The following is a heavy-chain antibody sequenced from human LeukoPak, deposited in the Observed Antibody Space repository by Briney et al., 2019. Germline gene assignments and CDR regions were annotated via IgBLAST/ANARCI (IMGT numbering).Heavy chain of an antibody. CDR3: AREVTTWFDP. Sequence: LRLSCAASGFTLSSYGMHWIRQPPGKGLEWIGSIYYSERTYYNPSLKSRVTISVDTSKNQCSLKLSSVTAADTAVYYCAREVTTWFDPWGQGTLVTVSS. J-gene: IGHJ5*02. CDR2: IYYSERT. V-gene: IGHV4-39*02. CDR1: GFTLSSYG. D-gene: IGHD4-17*01.